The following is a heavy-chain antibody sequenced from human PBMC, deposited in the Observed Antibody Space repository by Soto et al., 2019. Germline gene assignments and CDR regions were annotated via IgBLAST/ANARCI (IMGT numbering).Heavy chain of an antibody. CDR3: GRSGIGGGGGCMDV. D-gene: IGHD1-26*01. CDR2: ISYDGSNK. V-gene: IGHV3-30-3*01. J-gene: IGHJ6*02. Sequence: QVQLVESGGGVVQPGRSLRLSCAASGFTFSSYAMHWVRQAPGKGLEWVAVISYDGSNKYYADSGKGRFTISRDNSKNTLYLQMNGLGGEDTAVYYCGRSGIGGGGGCMDVWGQGTTVTVSS. CDR1: GFTFSSYA.